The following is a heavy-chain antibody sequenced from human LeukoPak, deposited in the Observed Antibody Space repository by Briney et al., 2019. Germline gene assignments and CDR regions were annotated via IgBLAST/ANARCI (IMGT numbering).Heavy chain of an antibody. Sequence: GGSLRLSCAASGFTFSNYAMTWVRQAPGKGLEWVSVISGSGGGTHYADSVKGRFTISRDNSKNTVYLQMNSLRAEDTAVYYCAKDTTGVAAADYWGQGTLVTVSS. CDR3: AKDTTGVAAADY. V-gene: IGHV3-23*01. J-gene: IGHJ4*02. CDR1: GFTFSNYA. D-gene: IGHD6-13*01. CDR2: ISGSGGGT.